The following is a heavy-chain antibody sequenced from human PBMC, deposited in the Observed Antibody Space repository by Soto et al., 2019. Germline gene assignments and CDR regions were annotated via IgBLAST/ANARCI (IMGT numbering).Heavy chain of an antibody. CDR3: ARDPGLLWFGEYGYYGMDV. Sequence: ASVTVSWQTSGYTFTGYYRHWVRQAPGQGLEWMGWINPNSGGTNYAQKFQGWVTMTRDTSISTAYMELSRLRSDDTAVYYCARDPGLLWFGEYGYYGMDVWGQGTTVTVSS. CDR2: INPNSGGT. CDR1: GYTFTGYY. D-gene: IGHD3-10*01. J-gene: IGHJ6*02. V-gene: IGHV1-2*04.